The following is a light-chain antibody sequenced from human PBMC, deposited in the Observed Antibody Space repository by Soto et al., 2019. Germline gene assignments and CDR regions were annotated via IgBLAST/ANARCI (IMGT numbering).Light chain of an antibody. CDR3: QQYSDWPLWT. V-gene: IGKV3-15*01. CDR2: GAS. Sequence: EIVMTQSPATPSLSPGERATRSCRPSQNVVNHVAWYQQKPGQAPRLLIYGASIRATGVTARFSGSGSGTEFTLTISSLQSEDFAVYYCQQYSDWPLWTFGQGTKVDIK. J-gene: IGKJ1*01. CDR1: QNVVNH.